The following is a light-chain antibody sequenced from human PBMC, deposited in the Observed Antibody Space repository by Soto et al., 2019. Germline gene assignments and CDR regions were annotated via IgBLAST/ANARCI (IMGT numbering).Light chain of an antibody. CDR3: QQRSRWPLT. CDR1: QSVFDF. CDR2: DAS. V-gene: IGKV3-11*01. Sequence: PGERATLSCRASQSVFDFLDWLQQKPGQAPRVLIYDASKRAAGIPDRFSGSGSETHFTLTISSLEPEDFAVYYCQQRSRWPLTFGTGTKVDIK. J-gene: IGKJ3*01.